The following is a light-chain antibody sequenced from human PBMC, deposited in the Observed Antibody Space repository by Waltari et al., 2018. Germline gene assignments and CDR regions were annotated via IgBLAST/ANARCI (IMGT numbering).Light chain of an antibody. CDR3: QQSHTIPVT. CDR1: QSISRY. Sequence: DIQMTQSPSSLSASVGDRVTITCRASQSISRYLSWYQQKPGKAPKLMIYAASNLQAGVPSRFTGVGSGTDFTLTISSLQPEDFATYYCQQSHTIPVTFGQGTRLDIK. CDR2: AAS. J-gene: IGKJ5*01. V-gene: IGKV1-39*01.